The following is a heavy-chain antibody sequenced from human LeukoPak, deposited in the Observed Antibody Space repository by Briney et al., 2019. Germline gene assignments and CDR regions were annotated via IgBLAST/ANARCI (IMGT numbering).Heavy chain of an antibody. Sequence: PGGSLRLSCAASGFTFSDYYMSWIRQAPGKGLEWVAFIRYDGSNKYYAGSVKGRFTISRDNSKNTLYLQVNSLRAEDTAVYYCAKDRGISGSYYTFDYWGQGTLVTVSS. V-gene: IGHV3-30*02. CDR3: AKDRGISGSYYTFDY. CDR1: GFTFSDYY. D-gene: IGHD3-10*01. CDR2: IRYDGSNK. J-gene: IGHJ4*02.